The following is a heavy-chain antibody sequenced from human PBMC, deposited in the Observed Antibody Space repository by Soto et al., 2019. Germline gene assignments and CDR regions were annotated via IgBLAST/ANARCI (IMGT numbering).Heavy chain of an antibody. J-gene: IGHJ6*02. CDR1: GYTFTSYA. Sequence: QVQLVQSGAEEKKPGASVKVSCKASGYTFTSYAMHWVRQAPEQRLEWMGWINAGNGNTKYSQKFQGRVTFTGDTSASTAYMELSSLRSEDTAVYYCAAGGGYTYGRGMDVWGQGTTVTVSS. D-gene: IGHD5-18*01. CDR3: AAGGGYTYGRGMDV. V-gene: IGHV1-3*05. CDR2: INAGNGNT.